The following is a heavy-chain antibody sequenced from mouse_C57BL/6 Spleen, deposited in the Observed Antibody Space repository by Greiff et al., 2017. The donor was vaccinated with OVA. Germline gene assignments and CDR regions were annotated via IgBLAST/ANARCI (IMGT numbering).Heavy chain of an antibody. J-gene: IGHJ2*01. CDR2: IRNKANGYTT. V-gene: IGHV7-3*01. CDR3: ARYGGSSDYFDY. CDR1: GFTFTDYY. Sequence: EVKLVESGGGLVQPGGSLSLSCAASGFTFTDYYMSWVRQPPGKALEWLGFIRNKANGYTTEYSASVKGRFTISRDNSQSILYLQMNALRAEDSATYYCARYGGSSDYFDYWGQGTTLTVSS. D-gene: IGHD1-1*01.